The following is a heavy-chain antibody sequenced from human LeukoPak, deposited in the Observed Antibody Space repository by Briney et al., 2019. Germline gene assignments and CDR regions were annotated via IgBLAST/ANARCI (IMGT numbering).Heavy chain of an antibody. Sequence: SETLSLTCTVSGDSISSYYWSWIRQPAGKGLEWIGRGYTSGRTNYNPSLKSRISVSFDTSKNQFSLKLTSVTAADTAVYYCARGVYYSDSSGYYFQDYFDSWGQGTPVTVSS. CDR3: ARGVYYSDSSGYYFQDYFDS. J-gene: IGHJ4*02. CDR2: GYTSGRT. D-gene: IGHD3-22*01. CDR1: GDSISSYY. V-gene: IGHV4-4*07.